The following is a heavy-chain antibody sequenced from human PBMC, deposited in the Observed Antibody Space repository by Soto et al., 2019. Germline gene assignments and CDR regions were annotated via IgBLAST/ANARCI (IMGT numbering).Heavy chain of an antibody. J-gene: IGHJ5*02. CDR3: ARVLEAVAGKENWFDP. CDR2: INHSGST. V-gene: IGHV4-34*01. D-gene: IGHD6-19*01. CDR1: GGSFSGYY. Sequence: SETLSLTCAVYGGSFSGYYWSWIRQPPGKGLECIGEINHSGSTNYNPSLKSRVTISVDTSKNQFSLKLSSVTAADTAVYYCARVLEAVAGKENWFDPWGLGTLVTVSS.